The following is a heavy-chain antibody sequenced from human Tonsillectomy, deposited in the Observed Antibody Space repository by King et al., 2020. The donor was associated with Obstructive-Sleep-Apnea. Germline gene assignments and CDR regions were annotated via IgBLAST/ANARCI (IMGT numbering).Heavy chain of an antibody. CDR1: FTFSSNY. CDR3: ARAPFIWTDYEQSWYFDL. CDR2: IYSVGST. V-gene: IGHV3-66*01. D-gene: IGHD3/OR15-3a*01. J-gene: IGHJ2*01. Sequence: VQLVESGGGLVQSGGSLRLSCGFTFSSNYMSWVRDAPGKVVEWVAVIYSVGSTYYADCVKGRFTISRDNSNNTLYLQMNSLRAADTAVYYCARAPFIWTDYEQSWYFDLWGRGTLVTVSS.